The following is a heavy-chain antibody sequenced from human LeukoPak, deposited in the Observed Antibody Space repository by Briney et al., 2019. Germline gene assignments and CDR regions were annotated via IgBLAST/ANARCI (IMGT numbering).Heavy chain of an antibody. D-gene: IGHD6-6*01. Sequence: GESLKTSCKGSGYSFTSYWIGWGRQMPGKGLGWLGIIYPGDFDTRYSPSFQGQVTISADKSISTAYLQWSSLKASDPAMYYCARHLLMYSSSSPFDYWGQGTLVTVSS. CDR1: GYSFTSYW. CDR2: IYPGDFDT. J-gene: IGHJ4*02. V-gene: IGHV5-51*01. CDR3: ARHLLMYSSSSPFDY.